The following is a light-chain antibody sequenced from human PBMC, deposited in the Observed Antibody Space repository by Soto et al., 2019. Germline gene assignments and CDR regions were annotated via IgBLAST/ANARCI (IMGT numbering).Light chain of an antibody. J-gene: IGLJ1*01. CDR2: SND. CDR1: SSDVGGYNY. V-gene: IGLV2-14*01. CDR3: AAWDDSLNGPV. Sequence: QSALTQPASVSGSPGQSITISCTGTSSDVGGYNYVSWYQQYPGKAPKLLIHSNDRRPSGVPDRFSGSKSGTSASLAISGLQSEDAADYYCAAWDDSLNGPVFGTGTQLTVL.